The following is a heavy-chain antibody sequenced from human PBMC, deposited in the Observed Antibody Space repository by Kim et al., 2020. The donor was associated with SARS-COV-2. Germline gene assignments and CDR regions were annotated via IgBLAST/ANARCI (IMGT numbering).Heavy chain of an antibody. J-gene: IGHJ4*02. V-gene: IGHV6-1*01. CDR2: YN. D-gene: IGHD2-15*01. CDR3: ARSFSGTYNS. Sequence: YNGYEVSVQSRITIPPDTSKNQFSLQLSSVSPEDTAIYYCARSFSGTYNSWGQGTLVTVSS.